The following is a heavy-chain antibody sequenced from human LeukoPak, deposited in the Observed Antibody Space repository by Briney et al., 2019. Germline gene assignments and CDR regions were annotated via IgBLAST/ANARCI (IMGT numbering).Heavy chain of an antibody. D-gene: IGHD5-12*01. CDR2: IKQDGSET. CDR1: GFTFSSYW. J-gene: IGHJ6*03. CDR3: ATVPGGGYYNYYMGV. Sequence: GGSLRLSCAASGFTFSSYWMSWVRQAPGKGLEWVANIKQDGSETFYMDSVKGRFIVSRDNARNSLYLQINSLRAGDTAVYYCATVPGGGYYNYYMGVWGKGTTVTVSS. V-gene: IGHV3-7*01.